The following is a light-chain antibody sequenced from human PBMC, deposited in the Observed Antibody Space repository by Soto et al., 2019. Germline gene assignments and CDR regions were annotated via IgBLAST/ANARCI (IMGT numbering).Light chain of an antibody. CDR1: SSDVGGYDY. Sequence: ALTQPASVSGSPGQSLTISCTGTSSDVGGYDYVSWYQQHPGKAPRLMIYDVNNRPSGVSNRFSGSKSGNTASLTISGLQAEDEADYYCNSYSTSSTPLVFGGGTKLTVL. J-gene: IGLJ2*01. CDR3: NSYSTSSTPLV. CDR2: DVN. V-gene: IGLV2-14*03.